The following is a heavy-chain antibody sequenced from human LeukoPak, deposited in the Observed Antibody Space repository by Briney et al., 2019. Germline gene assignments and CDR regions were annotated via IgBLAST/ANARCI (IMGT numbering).Heavy chain of an antibody. V-gene: IGHV1-2*02. D-gene: IGHD3-10*01. Sequence: ASVKVSCKASGYTFTGYYMHWVRQAPGQGLEWMGWINPNSGGTNYAQKFQGRVTMTRDTSISTAYMELSRLRSDDTAVYYCAREFGVTMVRGSREGRLFAFDIWGQGTMVTVSS. CDR2: INPNSGGT. J-gene: IGHJ3*02. CDR3: AREFGVTMVRGSREGRLFAFDI. CDR1: GYTFTGYY.